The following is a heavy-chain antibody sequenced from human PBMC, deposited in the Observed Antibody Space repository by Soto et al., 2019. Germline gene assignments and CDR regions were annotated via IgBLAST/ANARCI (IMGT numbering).Heavy chain of an antibody. CDR3: ETGLAGRETGTYYYMDV. Sequence: TSETLYLTCAVFGGSFSCYCWSWIRQTPGRGLERIGVINQSRRTHDKTPIQSRLTLQVDPYKNQFSMKLTSVIAADTAVYYCETGLAGRETGTYYYMDVWGKGTTVTVSS. CDR2: INQSRRT. CDR1: GGSFSCYC. V-gene: IGHV4-34*01. J-gene: IGHJ6*03.